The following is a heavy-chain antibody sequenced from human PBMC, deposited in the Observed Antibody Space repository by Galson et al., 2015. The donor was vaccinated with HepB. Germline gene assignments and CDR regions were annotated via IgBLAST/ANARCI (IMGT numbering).Heavy chain of an antibody. V-gene: IGHV3-23*01. CDR3: ARGAAGAYWYFDL. CDR1: GFTFSSYA. D-gene: IGHD6-13*01. CDR2: IGTSGGT. J-gene: IGHJ2*01. Sequence: SLRLSCAVSGFTFSSYAMSWFRQAPGKGLEWVSAIGTSGGTYYADSVKGRFTISRDTSKNTVYLQMNSLRAEDTAVYHCARGAAGAYWYFDLWGRGTLVTVSS.